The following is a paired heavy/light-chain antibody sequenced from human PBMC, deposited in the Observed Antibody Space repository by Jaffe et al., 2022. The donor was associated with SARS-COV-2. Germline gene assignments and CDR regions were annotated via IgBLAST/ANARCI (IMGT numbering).Heavy chain of an antibody. J-gene: IGHJ6*03. CDR2: ISGPGGST. CDR3: AKDFWRLCSTNSCYYMDV. Sequence: EVQLVESGGGLVQPGGSLRLSCAASGFTFSDYAITWVRQTPDKGLEWVSSISGPGGSTYYADSVRGRFTISRDNSKNTVSLEMHSLRADDTAVYYCAKDFWRLCSTNSCYYMDVWGKGTTVTVSS. D-gene: IGHD2-2*01. CDR1: GFTFSDYA. V-gene: IGHV3-23*04.
Light chain of an antibody. Sequence: IVMTQSPATLSVSPGERATLSCRASQSVYSALAWYQQKPGQPPRLLIYGASTRAAGIPARFSGSGSGTEFTLTISSLQSEDFAIYFCQQYHNWPPLTFGGGTKVEI. V-gene: IGKV3-15*01. CDR2: GAS. CDR3: QQYHNWPPLT. J-gene: IGKJ4*01. CDR1: QSVYSA.